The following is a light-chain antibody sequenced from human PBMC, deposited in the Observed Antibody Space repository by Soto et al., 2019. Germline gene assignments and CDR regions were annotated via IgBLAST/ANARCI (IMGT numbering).Light chain of an antibody. CDR3: QQYNNWPIT. J-gene: IGKJ5*01. CDR1: QSVSSN. CDR2: GAS. V-gene: IGKV3-15*01. Sequence: IVMTQSPATLSVSPGERATLSCRASQSVSSNLAWYQQKFGQAPRLLIYGASTRATGIPVRFSGSGSGTEFTLTISSLQSEDFAVYYCQQYNNWPITFGQGTRLEIK.